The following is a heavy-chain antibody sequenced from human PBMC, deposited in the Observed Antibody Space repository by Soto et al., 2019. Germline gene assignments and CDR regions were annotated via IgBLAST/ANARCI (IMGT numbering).Heavy chain of an antibody. CDR3: ARRWGAAVDY. Sequence: QVQLQESGPGLVKPSETLSLTCTVSGGSISSYYWSWIRQPPGKGLEWIGYIYSSGSTNYNPSLKSRVTISVDTSKNQFSLKLSSVTAADTAVYYCARRWGAAVDYWGQGTLVTVSS. CDR1: GGSISSYY. CDR2: IYSSGST. V-gene: IGHV4-59*08. J-gene: IGHJ4*02. D-gene: IGHD1-26*01.